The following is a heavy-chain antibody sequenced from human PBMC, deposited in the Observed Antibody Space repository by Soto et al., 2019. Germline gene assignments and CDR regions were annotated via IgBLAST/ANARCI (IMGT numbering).Heavy chain of an antibody. Sequence: TSETLSLTCAVYLASFSDYYWTWIRQSPGKGLEWIGEINHSGTTNYNPSLKIRVSISVDTSKNQFSLKLISVTAADTAVYSRVSFYCSSTSCYVPPSHGGREQSMAFGGKGTTVTVSS. J-gene: IGHJ6*04. D-gene: IGHD2-2*01. CDR1: LASFSDYY. V-gene: IGHV4-34*01. CDR3: VSFYCSSTSCYVPPSHGGREQSMAF. CDR2: INHSGTT.